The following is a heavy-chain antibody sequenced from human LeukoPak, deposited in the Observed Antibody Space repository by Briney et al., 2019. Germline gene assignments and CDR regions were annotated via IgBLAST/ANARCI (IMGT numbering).Heavy chain of an antibody. CDR2: VYNSGDT. D-gene: IGHD3-16*01. CDR1: GGSTSSDY. V-gene: IGHV4-59*08. J-gene: IGHJ2*01. Sequence: SETLSLTCTVSGGSTSSDYWSWIRQSPGKGLEWVGYVYNSGDTGKNPSLKSRVTILLDTSKNQCSLRLTSVSAADTAVYYCARLKLGAYFDLWGRGTLVTVSS. CDR3: ARLKLGAYFDL.